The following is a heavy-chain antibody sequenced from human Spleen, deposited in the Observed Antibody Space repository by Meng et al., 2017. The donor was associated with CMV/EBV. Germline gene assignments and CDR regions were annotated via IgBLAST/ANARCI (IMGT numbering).Heavy chain of an antibody. D-gene: IGHD4/OR15-4a*01. J-gene: IGHJ4*02. Sequence: GGSLRLSCAASGFTFSSYSMNWVRQAPGKGLEWVSSISSSSSYIYYADSVKGRFTISRDNAKNSLYLQMNSLTPEDTAVYYCARGDFGTFDYWGQGTPVTVSS. V-gene: IGHV3-21*01. CDR1: GFTFSSYS. CDR3: ARGDFGTFDY. CDR2: ISSSSSYI.